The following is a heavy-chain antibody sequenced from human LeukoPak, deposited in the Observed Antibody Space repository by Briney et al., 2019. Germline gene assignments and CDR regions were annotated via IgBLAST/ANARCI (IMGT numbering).Heavy chain of an antibody. CDR3: ARDELGYCSSTSCHNWFDP. CDR2: IYYSGST. D-gene: IGHD2-2*03. J-gene: IGHJ5*02. V-gene: IGHV4-39*07. CDR1: GGSISSSSYY. Sequence: SETLSLTCTVSGGSISSSSYYWGWIRQPPGKGLEWIGCIYYSGSTYYNPSLKSRVTISVDTSKNQFSLKLSSVTAADTAVYYCARDELGYCSSTSCHNWFDPWGQGTLVTVSS.